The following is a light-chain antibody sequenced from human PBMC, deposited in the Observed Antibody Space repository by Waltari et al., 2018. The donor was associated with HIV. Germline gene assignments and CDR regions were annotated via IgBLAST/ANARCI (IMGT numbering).Light chain of an antibody. CDR3: QQSHSSPRT. V-gene: IGKV1-39*01. CDR1: WTISHH. Sequence: DIQMTQSPSSLSASIGDRVPITCRESWTISHHLNWYQQKPGQAPKFLIYHASNLQNEVPPRFSGSGSRTDFTLTITSLQPEDFATYYCQQSHSSPRTFGQGTTVES. J-gene: IGKJ1*01. CDR2: HAS.